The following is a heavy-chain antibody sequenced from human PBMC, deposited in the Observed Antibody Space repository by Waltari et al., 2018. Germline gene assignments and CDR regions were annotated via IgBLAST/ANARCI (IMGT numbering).Heavy chain of an antibody. D-gene: IGHD6-13*01. CDR3: ARAFVNIAARGMDA. J-gene: IGHJ6*02. V-gene: IGHV3-74*01. CDR2: ISSNGNYG. CDR1: GFTFNGHW. Sequence: ELLLVESGGGLVQPGGSLRLSCAASGFTFNGHWMYWVRQEPGKGLVWVSTISSNGNYGTYADSVRGRFTISRDNAKNTLYLQMNSLTAEDTAVYYCARAFVNIAARGMDAWGQGTAVTVSS.